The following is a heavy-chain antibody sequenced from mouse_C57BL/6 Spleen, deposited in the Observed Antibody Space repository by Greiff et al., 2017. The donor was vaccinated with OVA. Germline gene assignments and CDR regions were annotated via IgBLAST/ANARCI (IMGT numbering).Heavy chain of an antibody. V-gene: IGHV1-64*01. D-gene: IGHD2-2*01. CDR1: GYTFTSYW. CDR3: APYGYDDAMDY. Sequence: QVQLKQPGAELVRPGSSVKLSCKASGYTFTSYWMDWVKQRPGQGLEWIGMIHPNSGSTNYNEKFKSKATLTVDKSSSTAYMQLSSLTSEDSAVYYCAPYGYDDAMDYWGQGTTVTVSS. CDR2: IHPNSGST. J-gene: IGHJ4*01.